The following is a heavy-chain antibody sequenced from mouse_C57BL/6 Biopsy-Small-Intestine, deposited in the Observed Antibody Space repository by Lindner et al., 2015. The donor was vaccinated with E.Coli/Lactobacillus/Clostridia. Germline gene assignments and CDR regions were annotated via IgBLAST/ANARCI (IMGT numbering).Heavy chain of an antibody. CDR2: ISGYNGNT. CDR3: ARDGFYDFWSGSLDV. V-gene: IGHV1-50*01. Sequence: SVKVSCKASGYTFSSYGISWVRQAPGQGLEWMGWISGYNGNTNYAQKLQGRVTMTTDTSTSTAYMELRSLRSDDTAVYYCARDGFYDFWSGSLDVWGQGTTVTVSS. CDR1: GYTFSSYG. J-gene: IGHJ1*01. D-gene: IGHD1-3*01.